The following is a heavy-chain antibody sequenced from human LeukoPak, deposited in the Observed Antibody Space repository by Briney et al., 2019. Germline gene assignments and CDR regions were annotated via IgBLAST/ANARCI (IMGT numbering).Heavy chain of an antibody. Sequence: GTSVKVSCKASGFTFRTSAVQWVRQGRGQRLECIGWIVVGSGNTNYAQKFQERVTISRDMSTSTAYMELSSLRSEDTAVYYCAAQVNYHDSTVWDPWGQGTLVTVSS. CDR2: IVVGSGNT. CDR1: GFTFRTSA. D-gene: IGHD3-22*01. V-gene: IGHV1-58*01. CDR3: AAQVNYHDSTVWDP. J-gene: IGHJ5*02.